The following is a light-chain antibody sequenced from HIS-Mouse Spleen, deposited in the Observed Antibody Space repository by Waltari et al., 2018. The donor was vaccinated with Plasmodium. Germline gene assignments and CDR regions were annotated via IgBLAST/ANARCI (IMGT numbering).Light chain of an antibody. CDR3: QSADSSGTYV. V-gene: IGLV3-25*03. J-gene: IGLJ1*01. CDR1: ALPKQY. CDR2: KGS. Sequence: SYELTQPPSVSVSPGQTARITCSGDALPKQYAYWYQQKPGQAPVLVIYKGSERPSGIPGRFSGSSSGTTVTLTISGVQAEDEADYFCQSADSSGTYVFGTGTKVTVL.